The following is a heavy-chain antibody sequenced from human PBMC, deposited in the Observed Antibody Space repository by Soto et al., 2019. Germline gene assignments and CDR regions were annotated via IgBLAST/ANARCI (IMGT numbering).Heavy chain of an antibody. CDR3: AREYSSGWPYFDY. D-gene: IGHD6-19*01. J-gene: IGHJ4*02. V-gene: IGHV3-7*01. Sequence: DSGGGLVQPGGSLRLSCAASGFTFSSYWMSWVRQAPGKGLEWVANIKQDGSEKYYVDSVKGRFTISRDNAKNSLYLQMNSLRAEDTAVYYCAREYSSGWPYFDYWGQGTLVTVSS. CDR1: GFTFSSYW. CDR2: IKQDGSEK.